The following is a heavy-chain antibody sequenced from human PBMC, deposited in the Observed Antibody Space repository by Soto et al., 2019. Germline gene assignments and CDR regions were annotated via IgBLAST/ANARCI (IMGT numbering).Heavy chain of an antibody. V-gene: IGHV1-58*02. J-gene: IGHJ4*02. CDR3: AAVRPIGNGGFDY. CDR2: IVVGSGNT. D-gene: IGHD6-6*01. CDR1: GFTFTSSA. Sequence: SVKVSCKASGFTFTSSAMQWVLQARGQRLEWIGWIVVGSGNTNYAQKFQERVTITRDMSTSTAYMELSSLRSEDTAVYYCAAVRPIGNGGFDYWGQGTLVTVS.